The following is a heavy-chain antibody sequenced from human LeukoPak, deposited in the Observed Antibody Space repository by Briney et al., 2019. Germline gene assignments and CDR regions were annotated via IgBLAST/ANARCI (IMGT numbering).Heavy chain of an antibody. J-gene: IGHJ4*02. V-gene: IGHV3-7*03. CDR3: ARAGHYCSGGSCYYGY. Sequence: GGSLRLSCAASGFTFSSYWMSWVRQAPGKGLEWVANIKQDGSEKYYVDSVKGRFTISRDNAKNSLYLQMNSLRAEDTAVYYCARAGHYCSGGSCYYGYWGQGTLATVSS. CDR2: IKQDGSEK. CDR1: GFTFSSYW. D-gene: IGHD2-15*01.